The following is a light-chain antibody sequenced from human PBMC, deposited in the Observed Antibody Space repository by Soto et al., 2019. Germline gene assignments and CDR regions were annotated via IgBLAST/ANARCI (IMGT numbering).Light chain of an antibody. CDR1: PSIGSY. Sequence: QLTQSPPLVSASVGDRVTITCRASPSIGSYLNWYQHKPGEATKLLIFAADTLESGVPSRFSGSGFNKEFTLTVNSLQPEDFATYYCQQNYDVPYTFGQGTRVEIK. J-gene: IGKJ2*01. CDR3: QQNYDVPYT. CDR2: AAD. V-gene: IGKV1-39*01.